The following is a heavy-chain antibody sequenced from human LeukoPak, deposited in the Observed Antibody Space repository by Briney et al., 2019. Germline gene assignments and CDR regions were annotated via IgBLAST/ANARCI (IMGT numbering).Heavy chain of an antibody. V-gene: IGHV3-7*01. J-gene: IGHJ3*02. CDR2: IKQDGSEK. CDR3: ARFYCSGGSCYSFSDAFDI. Sequence: PGGSLRLSCAASGFTFSSYWMSWVRQAPGKGLGWVANIKQDGSEKYYVDSVKGRFTISRDNAKNSLYLQMNSLRAEDTAVYYCARFYCSGGSCYSFSDAFDIWGQGTMVTVSS. D-gene: IGHD2-15*01. CDR1: GFTFSSYW.